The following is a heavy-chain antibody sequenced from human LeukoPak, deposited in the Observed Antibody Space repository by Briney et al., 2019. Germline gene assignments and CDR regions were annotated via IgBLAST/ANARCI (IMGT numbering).Heavy chain of an antibody. J-gene: IGHJ4*02. CDR2: IIPIFGTE. CDR3: ASRLVVVVPAAFDY. CDR1: GGTFSSYA. Sequence: ASVKVSCKASGGTFSSYAISWVRQAPGQGLEWMGGIIPIFGTENYAQKFQGRVTITTDESTSTAYMELSSLRSEDTAVYYCASRLVVVVPAAFDYWGQGTLVTVSS. V-gene: IGHV1-69*05. D-gene: IGHD2-2*01.